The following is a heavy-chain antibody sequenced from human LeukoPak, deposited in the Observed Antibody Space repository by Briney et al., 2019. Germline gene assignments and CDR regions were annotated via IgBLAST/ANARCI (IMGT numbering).Heavy chain of an antibody. D-gene: IGHD5-12*01. V-gene: IGHV3-74*01. Sequence: GGSLRLSCAASGFTFSSYWMYWVRQAPGKGLVWVSRINGDGSSTSYADSVKGRFTISRDNAKNSLYLQMNSLRVEDTAVYHCARGGLYGYDVFDYWGQGTLVTVSS. CDR3: ARGGLYGYDVFDY. CDR2: INGDGSST. J-gene: IGHJ4*02. CDR1: GFTFSSYW.